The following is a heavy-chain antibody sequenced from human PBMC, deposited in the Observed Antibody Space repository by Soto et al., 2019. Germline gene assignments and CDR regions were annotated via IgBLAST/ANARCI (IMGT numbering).Heavy chain of an antibody. CDR1: GGTFSSYA. V-gene: IGHV1-69*13. CDR3: ARDSTPFFSEWLFINRVDYYYGMDV. CDR2: IIPIFGTA. D-gene: IGHD3-3*01. Sequence: SVKVSCKASGGTFSSYAISWVRQAPGQGLEWMGGIIPIFGTANYAQKFQGRVTITADESTSTAYMELSSLRSEDTAVYYCARDSTPFFSEWLFINRVDYYYGMDVWGQGTTVTVSS. J-gene: IGHJ6*02.